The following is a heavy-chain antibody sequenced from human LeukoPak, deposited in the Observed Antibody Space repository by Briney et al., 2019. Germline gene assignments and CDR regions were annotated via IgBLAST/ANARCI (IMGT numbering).Heavy chain of an antibody. J-gene: IGHJ4*02. CDR1: GGSISSGSYY. D-gene: IGHD3-22*01. V-gene: IGHV4-61*02. CDR3: ARTSRYYYDSSGYYNYVFFDY. Sequence: SETLSLTCTVSGGSISSGSYYWSWIRQPAGKGLEWIGRIYTSGSTNYNPSLKSRVTISVDTSKNQFSLKLSSVTAADTAVYYCARTSRYYYDSSGYYNYVFFDYWGQGTLVTVSS. CDR2: IYTSGST.